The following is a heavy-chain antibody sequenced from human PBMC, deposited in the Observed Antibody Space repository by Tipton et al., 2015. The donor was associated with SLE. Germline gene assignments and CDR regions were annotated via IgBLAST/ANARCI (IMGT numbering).Heavy chain of an antibody. CDR3: AKGRVGVVES. CDR1: GGSINVYY. V-gene: IGHV4-59*08. D-gene: IGHD3-3*01. Sequence: LRLSCSVSGGSINVYYWSWVRQPPGKGLEWIGYVSYSGSTNYNPSLQSRVTISVDTSKNQFSLKMISVTAADTAMYYCAKGRVGVVESWGQGTLVTVSS. J-gene: IGHJ4*02. CDR2: VSYSGST.